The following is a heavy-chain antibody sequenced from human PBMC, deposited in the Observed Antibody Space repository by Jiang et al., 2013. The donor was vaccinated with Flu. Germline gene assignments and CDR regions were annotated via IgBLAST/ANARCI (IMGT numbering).Heavy chain of an antibody. J-gene: IGHJ6*02. V-gene: IGHV4-61*01. Sequence: LLKPSETLSLTCTVSGGSVSSGSYYWNWIRQPPGKGLEWIGYIYYSGGTSYNPSLKSRFTISMDTSKNQFSLQVTSVTAADTAVYYCARGGIQVWLGYYYSMDFWGQGTTVTVSS. CDR2: IYYSGGT. D-gene: IGHD5-18*01. CDR1: GGSVSSGSYY. CDR3: ARGGIQVWLGYYYSMDF.